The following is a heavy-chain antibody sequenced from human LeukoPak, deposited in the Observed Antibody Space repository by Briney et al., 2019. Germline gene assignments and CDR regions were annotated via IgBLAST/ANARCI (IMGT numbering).Heavy chain of an antibody. V-gene: IGHV1-8*03. J-gene: IGHJ4*02. CDR1: GYTFTSYD. D-gene: IGHD2-2*01. CDR2: MNPINGNT. Sequence: ASVKVSCKASGYTFTSYDINWVRQATGQGLEWMGWMNPINGNTDYAQKFQGRVTITMNTSISTAHMELSSLRSEDTAVYYCARGLGYCTSTSCDWGQETLVTVSS. CDR3: ARGLGYCTSTSCD.